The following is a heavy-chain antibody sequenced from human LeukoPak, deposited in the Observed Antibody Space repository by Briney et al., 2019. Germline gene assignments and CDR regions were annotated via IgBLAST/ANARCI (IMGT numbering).Heavy chain of an antibody. Sequence: GESLKISCKASGYNFPNYWIGWVRQMPGKGLEWMGIIYPGDSDTRYSPSFQGQVTISADKSISTAYLQWSSLKASDTAMYYCARRGGTTVTTRDAFDIWGQGTMVTVSS. J-gene: IGHJ3*02. CDR3: ARRGGTTVTTRDAFDI. V-gene: IGHV5-51*01. CDR2: IYPGDSDT. D-gene: IGHD4-17*01. CDR1: GYNFPNYW.